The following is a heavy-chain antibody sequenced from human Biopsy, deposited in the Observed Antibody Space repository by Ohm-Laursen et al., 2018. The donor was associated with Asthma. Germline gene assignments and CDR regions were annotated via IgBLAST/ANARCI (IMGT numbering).Heavy chain of an antibody. Sequence: SVKVSCNASGYNFISFAIHWVRQAPGQRLEWMGWVNTGNGETKYSQKFQGRVTITRDTSASTAYMELRSLRSEDTATYYCARTYYDFLTGQVKDVFGVWGQGTMVTVSS. J-gene: IGHJ3*01. V-gene: IGHV1-3*04. CDR2: VNTGNGET. CDR3: ARTYYDFLTGQVKDVFGV. D-gene: IGHD3-9*01. CDR1: GYNFISFA.